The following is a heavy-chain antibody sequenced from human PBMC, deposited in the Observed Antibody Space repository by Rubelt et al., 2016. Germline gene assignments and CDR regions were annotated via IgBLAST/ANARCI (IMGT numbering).Heavy chain of an antibody. D-gene: IGHD3-10*01. J-gene: IGHJ4*02. CDR2: ISAYNGNT. CDR3: ARDPLPVRGVIMTPTH. CDR1: GYTFTSYG. Sequence: QVQLVQSGAEVKKPGASVKVSCKASGYTFTSYGISWVRQAPGQGLEWMGWISAYNGNTNYAQKLQGRVTMTTDTSTSTADMELRSLRSDDTAVYYCARDPLPVRGVIMTPTHWGQGTLVTVSS. V-gene: IGHV1-18*01.